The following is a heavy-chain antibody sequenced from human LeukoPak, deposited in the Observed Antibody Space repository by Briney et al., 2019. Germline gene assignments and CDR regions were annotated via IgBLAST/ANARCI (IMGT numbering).Heavy chain of an antibody. CDR1: GYTFTCYD. V-gene: IGHV1-8*01. CDR3: ARGSACRTSCYRDFYY. Sequence: ASAKLSFNASGYTFTCYDINWVRQATGQGLEWMGWMNPNSSNTGYEQQFQGRVTMTRNTSISTAYMELSSLRSAVTAVYSCARGSACRTSCYRDFYYWGQGNLVTVSS. D-gene: IGHD2-2*02. J-gene: IGHJ4*02. CDR2: MNPNSSNT.